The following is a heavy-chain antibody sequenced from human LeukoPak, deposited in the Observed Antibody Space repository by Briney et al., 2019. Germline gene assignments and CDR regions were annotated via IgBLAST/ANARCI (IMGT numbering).Heavy chain of an antibody. V-gene: IGHV3-48*02. J-gene: IGHJ4*02. CDR2: ISSSSSTI. Sequence: PGGSLRLSCAASGFTFNTYNMNWVRQAPGKGLEWASYISSSSSTIYCAASVKGRFTISRDNAKNSLYLQMNSLRDEDTAVYYCERGDGWFGGSLNFDYWGQGTLVTVSS. CDR1: GFTFNTYN. D-gene: IGHD3-10*01. CDR3: ERGDGWFGGSLNFDY.